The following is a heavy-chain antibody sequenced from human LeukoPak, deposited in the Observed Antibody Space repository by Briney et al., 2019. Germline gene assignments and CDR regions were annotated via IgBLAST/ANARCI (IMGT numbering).Heavy chain of an antibody. CDR1: GFTFSNYG. V-gene: IGHV3-30*18. J-gene: IGHJ4*02. CDR2: ISYDGNYK. CDR3: AKDRLVEGATACDY. D-gene: IGHD1-26*01. Sequence: GGSLRLSCAASGFTFSNYGMHWVRQAPGKGLEWVTVISYDGNYKYYGDSVKGRFTVSRDNSKNTLYPQMNSLRVEDTAVYYCAKDRLVEGATACDYWGQGTLVTVSS.